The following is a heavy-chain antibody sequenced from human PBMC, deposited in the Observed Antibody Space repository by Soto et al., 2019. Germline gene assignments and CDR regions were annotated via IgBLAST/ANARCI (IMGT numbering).Heavy chain of an antibody. CDR1: GGSFSGYY. J-gene: IGHJ1*01. CDR3: ARDDYYDSSGYHDKEYFQH. CDR2: INHSGST. V-gene: IGHV4-34*01. D-gene: IGHD3-22*01. Sequence: PSETLSLTCAVYGGSFSGYYWSWIRQPPGKGLEWIGEINHSGSTNYNPSLKSRVTISVDTSKNQFSLKLSSVTAADTAVYYCARDDYYDSSGYHDKEYFQHWGQGTLVTVSS.